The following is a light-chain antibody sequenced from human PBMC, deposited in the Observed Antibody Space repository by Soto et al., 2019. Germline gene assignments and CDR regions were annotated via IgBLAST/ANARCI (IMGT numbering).Light chain of an antibody. Sequence: ELTQPPSVSVSPGQTASITCSGDKLGDKYACWYQQKPGQSPVLVIYQDSKRPSGIPERFSGSNSGNTATLTISGTQAMDEADYYCQAWDSSTVVFGTGTKATVL. J-gene: IGLJ1*01. V-gene: IGLV3-1*01. CDR3: QAWDSSTVV. CDR1: KLGDKY. CDR2: QDS.